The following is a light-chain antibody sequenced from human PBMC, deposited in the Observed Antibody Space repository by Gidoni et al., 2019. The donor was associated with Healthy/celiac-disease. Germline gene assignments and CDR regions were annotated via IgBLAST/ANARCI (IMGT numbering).Light chain of an antibody. V-gene: IGKV3-11*01. CDR2: DAS. CDR1: QSVSSY. J-gene: IGKJ4*02. Sequence: DIVLTQSPATLSWSPGERANLSCRASQSVSSYLAWYQQKPGQAPRLLIYDASNRATGIPARFSGSGSGTDFTLTISSLEPEDFAVYYCQQRSNWPPTFGGGTKVEIK. CDR3: QQRSNWPPT.